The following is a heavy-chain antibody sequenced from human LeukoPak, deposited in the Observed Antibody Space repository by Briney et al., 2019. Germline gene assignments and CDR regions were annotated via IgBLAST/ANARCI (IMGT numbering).Heavy chain of an antibody. V-gene: IGHV4-59*01. Sequence: GSLRLSCAASGLTFSSYAMSWIRQPPGKGLEWIGYIYYSGSTNYNPSLKSRVTISVDTSKNQFSLKLSSVTAADTAVYYCAREGFLEWFDYWGQGTLVTVSS. CDR2: IYYSGST. D-gene: IGHD3-3*01. J-gene: IGHJ5*01. CDR1: GLTFSSYA. CDR3: AREGFLEWFDY.